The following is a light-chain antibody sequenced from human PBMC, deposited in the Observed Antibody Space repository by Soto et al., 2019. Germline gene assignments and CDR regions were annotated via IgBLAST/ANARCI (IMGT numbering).Light chain of an antibody. J-gene: IGLJ1*01. V-gene: IGLV1-44*01. Sequence: PPSSPDTPGEMVIRPCPGSSSTFGSATVNWYQQLPGTAPKLLVFNNNPRPSGVPDRFSGSKSGTSASLASSVLRSEDEAGYFCATWDDSMICVGVFGTGTK. CDR1: SSTFGSAT. CDR2: NNN. CDR3: ATWDDSMICVGV.